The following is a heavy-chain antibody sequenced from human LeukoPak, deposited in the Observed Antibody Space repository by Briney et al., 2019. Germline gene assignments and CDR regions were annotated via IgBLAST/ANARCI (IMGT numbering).Heavy chain of an antibody. D-gene: IGHD2-15*01. J-gene: IGHJ3*02. Sequence: PSETLSLTCAVYGGSFSGYYWSWIRQPPGKGLEWIGEINHSGSTNYNPSLKSRVTISVDKSKNQFSLKLSSVTAADTAVYYCARDDIVVEEAFDIWGQGTMVTVSS. CDR2: INHSGST. CDR1: GGSFSGYY. CDR3: ARDDIVVEEAFDI. V-gene: IGHV4-34*01.